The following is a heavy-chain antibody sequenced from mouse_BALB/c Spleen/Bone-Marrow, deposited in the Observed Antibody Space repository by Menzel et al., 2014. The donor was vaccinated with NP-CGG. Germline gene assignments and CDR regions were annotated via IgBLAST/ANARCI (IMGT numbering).Heavy chain of an antibody. Sequence: EVKVVESGGGLVQPGGSMKLSCVASGFTFSNYWMNWVRQSPEKGLEWVAEIRLKSNNYATHYAESVKGGFTISRDDSKSSVYLQMNNLRAEDTGNYYCTRRGRGYAMDYWGQGTSVTVSS. CDR1: GFTFSNYW. CDR3: TRRGRGYAMDY. J-gene: IGHJ4*01. CDR2: IRLKSNNYAT. V-gene: IGHV6-6*02.